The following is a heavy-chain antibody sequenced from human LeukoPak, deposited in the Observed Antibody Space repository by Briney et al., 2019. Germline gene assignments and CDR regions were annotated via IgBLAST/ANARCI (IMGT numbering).Heavy chain of an antibody. CDR1: GFTFSSYA. J-gene: IGHJ4*02. V-gene: IGHV3-48*04. Sequence: GGSLRLSCAASGFTFSSYAMHWVRQAPGKGLEWIAYISASSGTIYYADSVKGRFTISRDNAQNSLYLQTNSLRAEDTAVYYCASQQLVRWGRDYWGQGTLVTVSS. D-gene: IGHD6-13*01. CDR2: ISASSGTI. CDR3: ASQQLVRWGRDY.